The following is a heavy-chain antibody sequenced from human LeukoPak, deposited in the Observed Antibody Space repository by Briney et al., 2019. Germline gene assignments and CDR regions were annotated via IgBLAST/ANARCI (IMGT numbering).Heavy chain of an antibody. D-gene: IGHD3-22*01. J-gene: IGHJ4*02. Sequence: GGSLRLSCAASGFTFDDYAMHWVRQAPGKGLEWVSLISGDGGSTYYADSVKGRFTISRDNSKNSLHLQMNSLRTEDTALYYCAKDTPPYYYDSSGYPDYWAREPWSPSPQ. CDR3: AKDTPPYYYDSSGYPDY. CDR1: GFTFDDYA. CDR2: ISGDGGST. V-gene: IGHV3-43*02.